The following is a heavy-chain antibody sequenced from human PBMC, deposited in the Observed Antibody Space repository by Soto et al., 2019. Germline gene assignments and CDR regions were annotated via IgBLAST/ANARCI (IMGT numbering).Heavy chain of an antibody. CDR2: VSNSGTST. D-gene: IGHD2-15*01. CDR3: VKDLAESGWFDP. Sequence: EVQLLESGGGLAQPGESLTLSCAASGFMFSGYAMSWVRQAPGKGLEWVSAVSNSGTSTSYADSVKGRFTISRDNSKNSLYLQMSSLGAEDTALYYCVKDLAESGWFDPWGQGTLVIVSS. J-gene: IGHJ5*02. V-gene: IGHV3-23*01. CDR1: GFMFSGYA.